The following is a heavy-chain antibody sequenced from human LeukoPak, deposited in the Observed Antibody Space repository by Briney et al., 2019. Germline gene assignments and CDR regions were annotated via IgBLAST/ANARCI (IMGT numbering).Heavy chain of an antibody. CDR3: AKDIPGCSSGWYVSLPGY. CDR1: GFTFSSYA. J-gene: IGHJ4*02. CDR2: ISGSGGST. Sequence: GGPLRLSCAASGFTFSSYAMSWVRQAPGKGLEWVSAISGSGGSTYYADSVKGRFTISRDNSKNTLYLQMNSLRAEDTAVYYCAKDIPGCSSGWYVSLPGYWGQGTLVTVSS. V-gene: IGHV3-23*01. D-gene: IGHD6-19*01.